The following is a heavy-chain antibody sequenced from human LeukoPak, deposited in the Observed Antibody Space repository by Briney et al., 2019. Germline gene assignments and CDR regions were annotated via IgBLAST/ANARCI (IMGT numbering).Heavy chain of an antibody. CDR3: ARAVLLWFGVKDDAFDI. J-gene: IGHJ3*02. Sequence: TSETLSLTCTVSGGSISSGSYYWSWIRQPAGKGLEWIGRIYTSGSTNYNPSLKSRVTISVDTSKNQFSLKLSSVPAADTAVYYCARAVLLWFGVKDDAFDIWGQGTMVTVSS. CDR1: GGSISSGSYY. V-gene: IGHV4-61*02. D-gene: IGHD3-10*01. CDR2: IYTSGST.